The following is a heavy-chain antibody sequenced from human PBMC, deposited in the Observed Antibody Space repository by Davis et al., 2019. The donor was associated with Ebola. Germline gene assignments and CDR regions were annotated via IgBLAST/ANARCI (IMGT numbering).Heavy chain of an antibody. CDR1: GGSFSGYY. Sequence: MPSETLSLTCAVYGGSFSGYYWSWIRQPPGKGLEWIGSIYHSGSTYYNPSLKSRVTISEDTSKNQFSLKLRSVTAADTAVYYCARGALIAAAGTGKDFDYWGQGTLVTVSS. CDR3: ARGALIAAAGTGKDFDY. CDR2: IYHSGST. J-gene: IGHJ4*02. V-gene: IGHV4-34*01. D-gene: IGHD6-13*01.